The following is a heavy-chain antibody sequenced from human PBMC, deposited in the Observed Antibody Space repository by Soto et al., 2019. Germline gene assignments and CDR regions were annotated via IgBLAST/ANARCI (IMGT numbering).Heavy chain of an antibody. CDR1: GFTFSDFA. J-gene: IGHJ4*02. Sequence: EVQVLESGGGLVQPGGSFRLSFAAPGFTFSDFALTWVRQAPGKGLEWVSRIYGGGNGPHYADSVKGRVTISRDNSKNTLYLQMNSLRAEDTAVYYCAKMEGMDPWAYSFDYWGQGTLVTVSS. V-gene: IGHV3-23*01. CDR2: IYGGGNGP. D-gene: IGHD2-2*03. CDR3: AKMEGMDPWAYSFDY.